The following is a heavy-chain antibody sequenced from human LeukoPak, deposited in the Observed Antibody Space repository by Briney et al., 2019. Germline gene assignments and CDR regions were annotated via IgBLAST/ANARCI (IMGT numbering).Heavy chain of an antibody. CDR1: GGSVSSCSYY. CDR2: IYYSGST. V-gene: IGHV4-61*01. J-gene: IGHJ5*02. D-gene: IGHD1-26*01. CDR3: ARGGGSYFGKGWFDP. Sequence: SETLSLTCTVSGGSVSSCSYYWGWIRQPPGKGLEGIGDIYYSGSTNHNPSLKSRVTISVDTSKNQFSLKLSSVTAADTAVYYCARGGGSYFGKGWFDPWGQGTLVTVSS.